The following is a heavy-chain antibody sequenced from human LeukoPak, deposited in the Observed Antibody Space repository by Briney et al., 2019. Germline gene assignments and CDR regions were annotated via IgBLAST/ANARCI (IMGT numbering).Heavy chain of an antibody. CDR2: INPSGGST. CDR1: GYTFTSYY. D-gene: IGHD5-24*01. V-gene: IGHV1-46*01. CDR3: ARDRSGEMATISPFFYY. J-gene: IGHJ4*02. Sequence: ASVKVSCKASGYTFTSYYMHWVRQAPGQGLEWMGIINPSGGSTSYAQKFQGRVTMTRDTSTSTVYMELSSLRPEDTAVYYCARDRSGEMATISPFFYYWGQGTLVTVSS.